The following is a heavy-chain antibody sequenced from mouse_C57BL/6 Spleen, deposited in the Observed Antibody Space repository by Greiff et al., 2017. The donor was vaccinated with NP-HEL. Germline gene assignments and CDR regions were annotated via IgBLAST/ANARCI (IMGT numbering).Heavy chain of an antibody. CDR3: ARKERPIDYDYDGYFDY. CDR2: INPNNGGT. J-gene: IGHJ2*01. V-gene: IGHV1-18*01. CDR1: GYTFTDYN. D-gene: IGHD2-4*01. Sequence: EVQLQQSGPELVKPGASVKIPCKASGYTFTDYNMDWVKQSHGKSLEWIGDINPNNGGTIYNQKFKGKGTLTVDKSSSTAYMELRSLTSEDTAVYYCARKERPIDYDYDGYFDYWGQGTTLTVAS.